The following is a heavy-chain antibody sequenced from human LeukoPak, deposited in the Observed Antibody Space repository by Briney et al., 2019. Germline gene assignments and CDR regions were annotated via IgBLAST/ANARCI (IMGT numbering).Heavy chain of an antibody. V-gene: IGHV1-3*01. CDR1: GYTFTSYA. CDR2: INAGNGNT. J-gene: IGHJ4*02. CDR3: ARDLKQFGGWFDY. Sequence: ASVKVSCKASGYTFTSYAMHWVRQAPGQRLEWMGWINAGNGNTKYSQKFQGRVTITRDTSASTACMELSSLRSEDTAVYYCARDLKQFGGWFDYWGQGTLVTVSS. D-gene: IGHD6-19*01.